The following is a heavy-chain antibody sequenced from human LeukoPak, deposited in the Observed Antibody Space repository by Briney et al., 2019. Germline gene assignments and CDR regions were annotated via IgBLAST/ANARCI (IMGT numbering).Heavy chain of an antibody. J-gene: IGHJ4*02. CDR2: IWYDGSNK. V-gene: IGHV3-33*01. Sequence: GRSLRLSCAASGFTFSSYGMHWVRQAPGKGLEWVAVIWYDGSNKYYADSVKGRFTISRDNSKNTLYLQMNSLRAEDTAVHYCASLERSSSWNYWGQGTLVTVSS. CDR3: ASLERSSSWNY. D-gene: IGHD6-13*01. CDR1: GFTFSSYG.